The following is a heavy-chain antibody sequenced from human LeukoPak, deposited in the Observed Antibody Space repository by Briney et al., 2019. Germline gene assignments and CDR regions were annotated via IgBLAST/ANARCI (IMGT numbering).Heavy chain of an antibody. J-gene: IGHJ3*02. CDR3: ASPATTVTTGAAFDI. Sequence: GASVKVSCKASGYTFTGYYMHWVRQAPGQGLAWMGWINPNSGGTNYAQKFQGRVTMTRDTSISTAYMELSRLRSDDTAVYYCASPATTVTTGAAFDIWGQGTMVTVSS. CDR2: INPNSGGT. CDR1: GYTFTGYY. D-gene: IGHD4-17*01. V-gene: IGHV1-2*02.